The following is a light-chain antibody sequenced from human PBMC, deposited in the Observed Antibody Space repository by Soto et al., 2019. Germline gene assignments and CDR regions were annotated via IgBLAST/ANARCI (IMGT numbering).Light chain of an antibody. V-gene: IGKV1-5*01. CDR2: DAS. CDR3: QQYTNTNNPWM. CDR1: QTISTW. Sequence: DIQLTQSPPTLSASLGDRFTITCLAIQTISTWMAWYQQKPGKAPKLLVYDASTLQSGVASRFSGSGSGTEFTLIISGRQPDDSATYYCQQYTNTNNPWMFGQGTKV. J-gene: IGKJ1*01.